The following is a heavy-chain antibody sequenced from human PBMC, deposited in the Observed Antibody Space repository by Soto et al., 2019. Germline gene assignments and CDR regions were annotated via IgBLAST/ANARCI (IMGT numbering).Heavy chain of an antibody. CDR3: ARGVGWITLVV. CDR1: GYTFTSYG. D-gene: IGHD2-2*03. J-gene: IGHJ4*01. CDR2: ISAYNGNT. Sequence: QVQLVQSGAEVKKPGASVKVSCKASGYTFTSYGISWVRQAPGQGLEWMGWISAYNGNTNYAQKLQGRVTMTTDTSSMTVYMELVIRSSVARVVYYCARGVGWITLVVWGHRTLVTVSS. V-gene: IGHV1-18*01.